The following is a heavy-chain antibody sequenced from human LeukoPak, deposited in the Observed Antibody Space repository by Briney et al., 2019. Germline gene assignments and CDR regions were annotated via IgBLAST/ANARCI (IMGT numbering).Heavy chain of an antibody. J-gene: IGHJ1*01. V-gene: IGHV1-2*06. Sequence: GASVKVSCKASGYTFTGYYMHWVRQAPGQGLEWMGRINPNSGGTNYAQKFQGRVTMTRDTSISTAYMELSRLRSDDTAVYYCARYDSTGYSSGWYIDWGQGTLVTVSS. CDR2: INPNSGGT. CDR3: ARYDSTGYSSGWYID. D-gene: IGHD6-19*01. CDR1: GYTFTGYY.